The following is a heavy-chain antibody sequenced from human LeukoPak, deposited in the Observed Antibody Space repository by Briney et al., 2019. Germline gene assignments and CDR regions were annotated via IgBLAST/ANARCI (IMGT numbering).Heavy chain of an antibody. J-gene: IGHJ4*02. CDR3: ARRAYSSGYYYPQPAGFDY. CDR1: GGSFSGYY. Sequence: SETLSLTCAVYGGSFSGYYWSWIRQPPGKGLEWIGEINHSGSTNYNPSLKSRVAISVDTSKNQFSLKLSSVTAADTAVYYCARRAYSSGYYYPQPAGFDYWGQGTLVTVSS. V-gene: IGHV4-34*01. CDR2: INHSGST. D-gene: IGHD3-22*01.